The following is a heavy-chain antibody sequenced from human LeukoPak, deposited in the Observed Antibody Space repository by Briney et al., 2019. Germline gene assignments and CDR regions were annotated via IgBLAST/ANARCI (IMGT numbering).Heavy chain of an antibody. D-gene: IGHD3-3*01. CDR3: ARGRYYDFWSGKYYFDY. CDR1: SGSFSGYY. CDR2: INHSGST. V-gene: IGHV4-34*01. J-gene: IGHJ4*02. Sequence: SETLSLTCAVYSGSFSGYYWSWIRQPPGKGLEWIGEINHSGSTNYNPSLKSRVTISVDTSKNQFSLKLSSVTAADTAVYYCARGRYYDFWSGKYYFDYWGQGTLVTVSS.